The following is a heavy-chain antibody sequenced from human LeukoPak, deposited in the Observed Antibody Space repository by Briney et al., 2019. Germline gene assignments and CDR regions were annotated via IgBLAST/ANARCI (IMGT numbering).Heavy chain of an antibody. CDR2: ISPGDSIA. D-gene: IGHD2-2*01. CDR1: GYNFTDYW. CDR3: VRRGAFCRNNVCYPGIDFDN. V-gene: IGHV5-51*01. Sequence: GESLKISCKGSGYNFTDYWIGWVRQMPGKGLEWMGIISPGDSIARYSPSFQGQVTISADKSISTAYLQWTGLKASDTAFYYCVRRGAFCRNNVCYPGIDFDNWGQGALVTVSS. J-gene: IGHJ4*02.